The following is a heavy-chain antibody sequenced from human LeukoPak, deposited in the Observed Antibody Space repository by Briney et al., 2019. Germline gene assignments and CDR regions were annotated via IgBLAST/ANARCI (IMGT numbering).Heavy chain of an antibody. CDR2: IYSSGNT. D-gene: IGHD5-12*01. CDR1: GFTFSSYS. CDR3: AKSNGYGLIDY. J-gene: IGHJ4*02. V-gene: IGHV4-59*04. Sequence: PGGSLRLSCEASGFTFSSYSMNWVRQAPGKGLEWIGNIYSSGNTYYNASLKSRVTMYIDTSKNQFSLKLSSVTAADTAMYYCAKSNGYGLIDYWGQGTLVTVSS.